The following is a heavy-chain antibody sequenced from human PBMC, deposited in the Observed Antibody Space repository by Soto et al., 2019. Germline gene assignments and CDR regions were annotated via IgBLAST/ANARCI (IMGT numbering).Heavy chain of an antibody. CDR2: INPSNEIT. Sequence: QVQLVQSGAEVKEVGASVKVSCKTSGYTFSAYYVHWARLTPGRGLQWLGWINPSNEITTFSQFFQGRVTMTRNTSTNTCHMELNRLTSDDTAVYYGMGGGWGDSPSVYWGQGTQVTVSS. CDR1: GYTFSAYY. CDR3: MGGGWGDSPSVY. V-gene: IGHV1-2*02. J-gene: IGHJ4*02. D-gene: IGHD1-26*01.